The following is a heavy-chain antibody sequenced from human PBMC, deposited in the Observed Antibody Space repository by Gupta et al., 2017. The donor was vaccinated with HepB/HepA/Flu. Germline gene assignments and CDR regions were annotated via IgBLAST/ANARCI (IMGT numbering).Heavy chain of an antibody. Sequence: EVQLVESGGGLVQPGRSLRLSCAASGFTFHNYAMHWVRQAPGKGLECVSGISWNSGSIGYADSVKGRFTISRDNARNSLHLQMNSLRAEDTALYYCTKDRGSGFNWFDPWGQGTLVTVSS. V-gene: IGHV3-9*01. D-gene: IGHD6-19*01. CDR2: ISWNSGSI. CDR3: TKDRGSGFNWFDP. J-gene: IGHJ5*02. CDR1: GFTFHNYA.